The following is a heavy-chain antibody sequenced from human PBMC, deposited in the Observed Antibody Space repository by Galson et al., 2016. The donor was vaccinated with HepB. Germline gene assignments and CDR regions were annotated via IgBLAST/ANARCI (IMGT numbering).Heavy chain of an antibody. D-gene: IGHD5-12*01. CDR2: ISYSGST. CDR3: ARGRSPYSGFHIDY. CDR1: GGSVSSGSYY. Sequence: SETLSLTCTVSGGSVSSGSYYWSWIRQPPGKGLEWIGYISYSGSTNYNPTLKSRVTISVDTTKNQFSLKVSSLTAADTAVYNCARGRSPYSGFHIDYWGQGTLVTVSS. J-gene: IGHJ4*02. V-gene: IGHV4-61*01.